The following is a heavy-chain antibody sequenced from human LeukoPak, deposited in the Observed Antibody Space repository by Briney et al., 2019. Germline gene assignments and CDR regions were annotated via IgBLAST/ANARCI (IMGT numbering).Heavy chain of an antibody. J-gene: IGHJ4*02. CDR2: IYYTGNT. D-gene: IGHD7-27*01. CDR1: GGSISSYY. CDR3: ATRKLGNDY. Sequence: SETLSLTCTVSGGSISSYYWSWIRQPPGKGLEWIGYIYYTGNTNYNPSLKSRVTISVDTSKNQFSLKLYSVTAADTAVYYCATRKLGNDYWGQGTLVTVSS. V-gene: IGHV4-59*01.